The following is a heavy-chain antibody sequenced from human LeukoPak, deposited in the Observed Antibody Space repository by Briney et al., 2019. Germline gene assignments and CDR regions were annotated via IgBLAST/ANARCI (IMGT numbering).Heavy chain of an antibody. D-gene: IGHD5-12*01. CDR2: IYYSGST. J-gene: IGHJ4*02. Sequence: SETLSLTCTVSGGSISSSSYYWGWIRQPPGKGLEWIGSIYYSGSTYYNPSLKSRVTISVDTSKNQFSLKLSSVTAADTAVYYCARVPGRSGYDFLHYFDYWGQGTLVTVSS. CDR1: GGSISSSSYY. V-gene: IGHV4-39*07. CDR3: ARVPGRSGYDFLHYFDY.